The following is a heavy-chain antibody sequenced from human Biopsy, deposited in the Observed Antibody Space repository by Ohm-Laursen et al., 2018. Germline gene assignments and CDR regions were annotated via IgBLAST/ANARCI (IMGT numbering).Heavy chain of an antibody. Sequence: SLRLSCTASGFSISINYMSWVRQAPGKELEWTSVSNSGGSTYYADSVKDRFTISRDNSNNAVFLQMNSLRAEDTAVYYCARGRGGLAPLDDWGPGTLVTVSS. V-gene: IGHV3-66*01. CDR2: SNSGGST. CDR3: ARGRGGLAPLDD. CDR1: GFSISINY. J-gene: IGHJ4*02.